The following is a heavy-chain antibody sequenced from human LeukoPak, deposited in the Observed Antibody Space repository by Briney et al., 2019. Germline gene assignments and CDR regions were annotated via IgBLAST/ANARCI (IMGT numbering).Heavy chain of an antibody. Sequence: PSETLSLTCSVSGGSISNNYWSWIRQSPEKGLEWIGYIHSSGSTDYNPSLKSRVVVSVDTSKNQFSMKLYSVTAADTAVYYCARHGLKLVGASTIYFDNWGQGTLVTVTS. CDR2: IHSSGST. CDR1: GGSISNNY. V-gene: IGHV4-59*08. D-gene: IGHD1-26*01. CDR3: ARHGLKLVGASTIYFDN. J-gene: IGHJ4*02.